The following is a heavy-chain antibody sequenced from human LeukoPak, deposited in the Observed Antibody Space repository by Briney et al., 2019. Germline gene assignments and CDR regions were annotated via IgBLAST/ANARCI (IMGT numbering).Heavy chain of an antibody. V-gene: IGHV3-20*04. CDR1: GFTFDDYG. D-gene: IGHD3-3*01. J-gene: IGHJ3*01. CDR2: INWSGDDT. CDR3: ARDRVYGVVLSDAFDV. Sequence: GGSLRLSCAASGFTFDDYGMRWVRQAPGKGLEWASGINWSGDDTRYADSVKGRFTISRDNTKNSVSLHMNSLRPEDTALYYCARDRVYGVVLSDAFDVWGQGTMVTVSS.